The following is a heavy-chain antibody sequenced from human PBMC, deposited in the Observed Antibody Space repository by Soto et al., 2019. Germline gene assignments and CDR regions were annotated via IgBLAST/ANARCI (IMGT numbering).Heavy chain of an antibody. CDR1: GYTFTSYA. CDR3: ARAIFIAPGLFDY. Sequence: ASVKVSCKASGYTFTSYAMHWVRQAPGQRLEWMGWINAGSGNTKYSQKFQGRVTITRDTSASTAYMELSSLRSEDTAVYYCARAIFIAPGLFDYWGQGTLVTVSS. CDR2: INAGSGNT. J-gene: IGHJ4*02. D-gene: IGHD6-13*01. V-gene: IGHV1-3*01.